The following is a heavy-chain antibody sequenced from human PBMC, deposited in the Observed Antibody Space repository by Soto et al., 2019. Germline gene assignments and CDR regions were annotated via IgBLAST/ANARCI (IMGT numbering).Heavy chain of an antibody. V-gene: IGHV3-23*01. J-gene: IGHJ3*02. D-gene: IGHD4-17*01. Sequence: SGGSLRLSCAASGFIFSTYAMNWVRQAPGKGLEWVSAISSSGGSTFYAESVRGRFTISRDNSINTLYLQMSSLRTEDTAVYYCAHPRGYGVFDAVDIWGQGTMVTVSS. CDR3: AHPRGYGVFDAVDI. CDR2: ISSSGGST. CDR1: GFIFSTYA.